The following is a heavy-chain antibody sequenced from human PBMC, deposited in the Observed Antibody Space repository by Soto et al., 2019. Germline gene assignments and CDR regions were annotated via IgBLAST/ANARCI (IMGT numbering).Heavy chain of an antibody. CDR2: ISSRSDI. D-gene: IGHD2-2*02. Sequence: GQSRRLSCGGSRFTFRTYSINGGRQAPGKGLEWVSSISSRSDIYYADSVKGRFTISRDNAKNSVSLQMNSLRAEDTAVYYCAREYTAWPLAYGLDVWGQGTTVTV. CDR3: AREYTAWPLAYGLDV. CDR1: RFTFRTYS. J-gene: IGHJ6*02. V-gene: IGHV3-21*01.